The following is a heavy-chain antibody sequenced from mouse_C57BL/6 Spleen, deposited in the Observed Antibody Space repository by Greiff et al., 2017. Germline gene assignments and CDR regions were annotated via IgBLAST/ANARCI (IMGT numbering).Heavy chain of an antibody. Sequence: VMLVESGAELVKPGASVKISCKASGYAFSSYWMNWVKQRPGKGLEWIGQIYPGDGDTNYNGKFKGKATLTADKSSSTAYMQLSSLTSEDSAVYFCARLLTGTAMDYWGQGTSVTVSS. D-gene: IGHD4-1*01. CDR1: GYAFSSYW. CDR2: IYPGDGDT. CDR3: ARLLTGTAMDY. V-gene: IGHV1-80*01. J-gene: IGHJ4*01.